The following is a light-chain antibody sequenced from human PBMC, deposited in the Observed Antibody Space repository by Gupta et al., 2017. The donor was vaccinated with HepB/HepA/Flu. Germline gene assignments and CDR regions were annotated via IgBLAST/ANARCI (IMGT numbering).Light chain of an antibody. Sequence: VLTPSPGTLSLSAGDRATLSCSARQSVSSNYLAWYQQRPGQAPRLLIYGASRRATGIPDRFSGSGSGTDFILTISRLEPEDFVVYYCQHYGRSPLSFGPGTKVDV. V-gene: IGKV3-20*01. J-gene: IGKJ3*01. CDR2: GAS. CDR3: QHYGRSPLS. CDR1: QSVSSNY.